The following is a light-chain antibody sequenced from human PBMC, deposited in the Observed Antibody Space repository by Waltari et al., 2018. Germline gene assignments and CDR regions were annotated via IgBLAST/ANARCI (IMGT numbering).Light chain of an antibody. Sequence: QSALTQPPSVSGSPGQSITISCTGRSSDVGTYNFVSWYQEHPGKAPKLLIYEASKRPSGVSTRFSGSKSGNTASLTISGLQAEDEADYYCCSYAGRSTLIFGTGTKVTVL. J-gene: IGLJ1*01. CDR1: SSDVGTYNF. V-gene: IGLV2-23*01. CDR3: CSYAGRSTLI. CDR2: EAS.